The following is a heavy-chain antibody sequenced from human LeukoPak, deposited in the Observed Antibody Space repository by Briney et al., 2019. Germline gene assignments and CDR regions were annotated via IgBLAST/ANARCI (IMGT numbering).Heavy chain of an antibody. CDR3: ARGTRTTYYYDSIGYLEYFQH. CDR2: ISYDGSNK. J-gene: IGHJ1*01. CDR1: GFTLSSYA. Sequence: PGGSLRLSCAASGFTLSSYAMHWVRQAPGKGLEWVAVISYDGSNKYYADSVKGRFTISRDNSKNTLYLQMNSLRAEDTAVYYCARGTRTTYYYDSIGYLEYFQHWGQGTLVTVSS. V-gene: IGHV3-30*01. D-gene: IGHD3-22*01.